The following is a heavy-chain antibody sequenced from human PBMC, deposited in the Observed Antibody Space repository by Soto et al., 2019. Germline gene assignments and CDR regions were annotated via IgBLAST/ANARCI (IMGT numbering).Heavy chain of an antibody. V-gene: IGHV3-21*01. CDR2: ISSGSSYI. J-gene: IGHJ5*01. CDR1: GFTFSTYT. CDR3: TRDILSGGAYPDS. D-gene: IGHD3-10*01. Sequence: GGSLRLSCAASGFTFSTYTMNWVRQAPGKGLEWISSISSGSSYIYYAGSVKGRFTISRDNAKNSLFLQMNSLRADDTAVYYCTRDILSGGAYPDSWGQGTKVTVSS.